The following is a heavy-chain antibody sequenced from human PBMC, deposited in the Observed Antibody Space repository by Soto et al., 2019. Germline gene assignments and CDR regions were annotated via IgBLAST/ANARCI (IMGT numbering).Heavy chain of an antibody. J-gene: IGHJ4*02. CDR3: AREMGGTTGKTGDY. D-gene: IGHD1-1*01. CDR2: IWYDGSNK. CDR1: GFTFSSYG. Sequence: QVQLVESGGGVVQPGRSVRLSCAASGFTFSSYGMHWVRQAPGKVLEWVAVIWYDGSNKYYADSVKGRFTISRDNSKNMLYLQMISLIAEDTAVYYCAREMGGTTGKTGDYWGEGTLVTVYS. V-gene: IGHV3-33*01.